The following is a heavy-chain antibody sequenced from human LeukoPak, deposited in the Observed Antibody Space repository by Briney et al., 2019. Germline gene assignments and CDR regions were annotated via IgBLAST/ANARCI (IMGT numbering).Heavy chain of an antibody. Sequence: SQTLSLTCAISGDSVSSNSAVWNWIRQSPSRGLEWLGRTYYRSRWFNDYAESVESRLTINPDTSKNQFSLQLNSVTPEDTAVYYCARGSNWNYAYWGQGTLVTVSS. J-gene: IGHJ4*02. CDR1: GDSVSSNSAV. CDR3: ARGSNWNYAY. V-gene: IGHV6-1*01. D-gene: IGHD1-7*01. CDR2: TYYRSRWFN.